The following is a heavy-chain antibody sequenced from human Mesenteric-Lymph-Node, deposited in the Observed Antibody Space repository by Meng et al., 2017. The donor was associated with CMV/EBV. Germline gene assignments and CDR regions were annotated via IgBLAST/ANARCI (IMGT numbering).Heavy chain of an antibody. Sequence: GSLRLSCTVSGDSISSSTYYWGWIRQPPGKGLEWIGSIYYSGSTYYNPSLKSRVTISVDTSKNQFSLKLSSVTAADTAVYYCARGGTRGFDYWGQGTLVTVSS. CDR2: IYYSGST. J-gene: IGHJ4*02. V-gene: IGHV4-39*01. D-gene: IGHD3-10*01. CDR1: GDSISSSTYY. CDR3: ARGGTRGFDY.